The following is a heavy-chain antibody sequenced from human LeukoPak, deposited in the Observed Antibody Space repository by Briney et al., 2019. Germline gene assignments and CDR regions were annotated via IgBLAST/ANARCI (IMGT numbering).Heavy chain of an antibody. D-gene: IGHD3-10*01. J-gene: IGHJ3*02. CDR1: GFTFSSYE. CDR3: VRDKRFGDVRIRAFDI. V-gene: IGHV3-48*03. Sequence: GGSLRLSCAASGFTFSSYEMDWVRQAPGKGLEWVSYISHTGSTIYYAESVKGQFTISRDNAKNSLYLQMNSLRAEDTAVYYCVRDKRFGDVRIRAFDIWGQGTMVTVSS. CDR2: ISHTGSTI.